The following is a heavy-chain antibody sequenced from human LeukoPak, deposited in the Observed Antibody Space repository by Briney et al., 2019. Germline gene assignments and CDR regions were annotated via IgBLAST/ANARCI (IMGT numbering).Heavy chain of an antibody. V-gene: IGHV1-69*13. J-gene: IGHJ4*02. D-gene: IGHD3-22*01. CDR1: GGTFSNYA. CDR3: ARGWDYDSGGRPTAYVY. Sequence: ASVKVSRKASGGTFSNYAINWVRQAPGPGLEWMGGIIPLFGTANYAQKFQGRVTITADESTSTVYMELKSLKSEDTAVYYCARGWDYDSGGRPTAYVYWGQGTLVTVSS. CDR2: IIPLFGTA.